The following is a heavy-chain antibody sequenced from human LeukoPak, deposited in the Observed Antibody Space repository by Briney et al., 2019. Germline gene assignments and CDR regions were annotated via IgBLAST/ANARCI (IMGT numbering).Heavy chain of an antibody. J-gene: IGHJ3*02. D-gene: IGHD1-14*01. CDR1: GFTFSSYA. V-gene: IGHV3-30-3*01. CDR2: ISYDGSNK. Sequence: PGRSLRLSCAASGFTFSSYAMHWVRQAPGKGLEWVAVISYDGSNKYYADSVKGRFTISRDNSKNTLYLQMNSLRAEDTAVYYCARGLRKVSPDAFDIWGQGTMVTVSS. CDR3: ARGLRKVSPDAFDI.